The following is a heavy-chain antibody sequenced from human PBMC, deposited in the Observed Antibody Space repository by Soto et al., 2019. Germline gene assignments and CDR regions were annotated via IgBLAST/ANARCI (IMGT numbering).Heavy chain of an antibody. CDR1: GYTFTGYY. D-gene: IGHD3-9*01. Sequence: ASVKFSCKASGYTFTGYYMHWVRQAPGQGLEWMGWINPNSGGTNYAQKFQGWVTMTRDTSISTAYMELSRLRSDDTAVYYCARGGYFDWLLDYWGQGTLVTVSS. J-gene: IGHJ4*02. CDR3: ARGGYFDWLLDY. V-gene: IGHV1-2*04. CDR2: INPNSGGT.